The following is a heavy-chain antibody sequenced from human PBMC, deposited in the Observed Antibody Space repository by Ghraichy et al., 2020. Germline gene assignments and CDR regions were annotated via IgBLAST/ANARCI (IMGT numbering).Heavy chain of an antibody. V-gene: IGHV4-59*01. CDR1: GGSISSYY. CDR3: ARGGYYYDSSGKPDY. CDR2: IYYSGST. D-gene: IGHD3-22*01. Sequence: SETLSLTCTVSGGSISSYYWSWIRQPPGKGLEWIGYIYYSGSTNYNPSLKSRVTISVDTSKNQFSLKLSSVTAADTAVCYCARGGYYYDSSGKPDYWGQGTLVTVSS. J-gene: IGHJ4*02.